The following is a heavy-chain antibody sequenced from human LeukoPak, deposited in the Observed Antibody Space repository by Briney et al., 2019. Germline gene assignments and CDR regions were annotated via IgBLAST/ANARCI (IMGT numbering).Heavy chain of an antibody. J-gene: IGHJ4*02. CDR2: INPKSGGT. V-gene: IGHV1-2*02. D-gene: IGHD3-9*01. CDR1: GYTFTSYV. Sequence: ASVKVSCKPSGYTFTSYVISWVRQAPGQGLEWMGWINPKSGGTNEAQKFHDRVTMTRDTSIRTAYMEVSRLRSDDTAVYYCARSPDILTGENFDYWGQGTLVTVSS. CDR3: ARSPDILTGENFDY.